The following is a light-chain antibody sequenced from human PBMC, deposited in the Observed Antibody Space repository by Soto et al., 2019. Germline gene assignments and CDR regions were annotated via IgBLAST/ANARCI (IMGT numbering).Light chain of an antibody. CDR1: QTVSSTY. J-gene: IGKJ5*01. V-gene: IGKV3-20*01. CDR2: GAS. Sequence: ENVLTQSPGTLSLSPGERATLSCRASQTVSSTYLAWYQQKPGQAPRLLIYGASSRATGIPDRFSGPVSGTDFTLTISRLEPEDFAVYYCQQYGSSPITFGQGTRLEIK. CDR3: QQYGSSPIT.